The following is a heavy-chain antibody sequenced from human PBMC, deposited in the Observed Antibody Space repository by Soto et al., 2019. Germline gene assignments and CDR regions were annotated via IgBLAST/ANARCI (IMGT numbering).Heavy chain of an antibody. CDR1: GFTFSNAW. CDR2: ISYDGSNK. V-gene: IGHV3-30*03. CDR3: ARLRPPNTVTTRYYGMDV. Sequence: GGSLRLSCAASGFTFSNAWMSWVRQAPGKGLEWVAVISYDGSNKYYADSVKGRFTISRDNSKNTLYLQMNSLRAEDTAVYYCARLRPPNTVTTRYYGMDVCGQGTTVTVSS. J-gene: IGHJ6*02. D-gene: IGHD4-4*01.